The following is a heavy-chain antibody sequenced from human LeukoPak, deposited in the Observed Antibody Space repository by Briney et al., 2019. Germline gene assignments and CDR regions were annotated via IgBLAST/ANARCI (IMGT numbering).Heavy chain of an antibody. CDR3: ARAGDTAXAPGDY. J-gene: IGHJ4*02. V-gene: IGHV5-51*01. CDR1: GYSFTSYW. D-gene: IGHD5-18*01. Sequence: KDGESLKISCKGSGYSFTSYWIGWVRQMPGKGLEWMGIIYPGDSDTRYSPSFQGQVTISADKSISTAYLQWSSLKASDTAMYYCARAGDTAXAPGDYWGQGXLXTXSS. CDR2: IYPGDSDT.